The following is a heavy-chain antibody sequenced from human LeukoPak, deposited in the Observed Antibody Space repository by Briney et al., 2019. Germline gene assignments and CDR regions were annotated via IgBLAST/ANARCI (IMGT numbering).Heavy chain of an antibody. CDR3: ARGRKMAAAGTESPALFDY. CDR2: INPNSGGT. V-gene: IGHV1-2*02. D-gene: IGHD6-13*01. Sequence: GASVKVSCKASGSTFTGYYMHWVRQAPGQGLEWMGWINPNSGGTNYAQKFQGRVTMTRDTSISTAYMELSSLTSDDTAAYYCARGRKMAAAGTESPALFDYWGQGTLVAVSS. J-gene: IGHJ4*02. CDR1: GSTFTGYY.